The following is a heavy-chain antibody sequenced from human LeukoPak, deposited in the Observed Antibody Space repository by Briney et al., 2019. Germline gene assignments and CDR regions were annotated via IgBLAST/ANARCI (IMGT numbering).Heavy chain of an antibody. V-gene: IGHV1-69*13. D-gene: IGHD3-22*01. J-gene: IGHJ4*02. Sequence: SVTVSCTASGYTFTSYAISWVRQAPGQGLEWMGGIIPIFGTANYAQKFQGRVTITADESTSTAYMELSSLRSEDTAVYYCARDWVYDSSGYYGYWGQGTLVTVST. CDR1: GYTFTSYA. CDR3: ARDWVYDSSGYYGY. CDR2: IIPIFGTA.